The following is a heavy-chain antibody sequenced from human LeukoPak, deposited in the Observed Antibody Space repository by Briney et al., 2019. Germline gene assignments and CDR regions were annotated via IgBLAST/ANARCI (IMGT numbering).Heavy chain of an antibody. CDR1: GYSISSGYY. Sequence: SETLSLTCTVSGYSISSGYYWGWIRQPPGKGLEWIGSIYHSGSTNYNPSLKSRVTISVDTSKNQFSLKLSSVTAADTAVYYCASAWGVPDYYDSSGSSHYWGQGTLVTVSS. CDR2: IYHSGST. V-gene: IGHV4-38-2*02. CDR3: ASAWGVPDYYDSSGSSHY. D-gene: IGHD3-22*01. J-gene: IGHJ4*02.